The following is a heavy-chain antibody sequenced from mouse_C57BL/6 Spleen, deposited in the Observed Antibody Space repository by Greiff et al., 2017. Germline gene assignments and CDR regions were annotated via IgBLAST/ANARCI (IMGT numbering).Heavy chain of an antibody. CDR2: IRNKANGYTT. Sequence: EVQLVESGGGLVQPGGSLSLSCAASGFTFTDYYMSWVRQPPGKALEWLGFIRNKANGYTTEYSASVKGRFTISRDNSQSILYLQMNALRAEDSATYYCASSPYYYGSSLDYWGQGTTLTVSS. J-gene: IGHJ2*01. V-gene: IGHV7-3*01. D-gene: IGHD1-1*01. CDR3: ASSPYYYGSSLDY. CDR1: GFTFTDYY.